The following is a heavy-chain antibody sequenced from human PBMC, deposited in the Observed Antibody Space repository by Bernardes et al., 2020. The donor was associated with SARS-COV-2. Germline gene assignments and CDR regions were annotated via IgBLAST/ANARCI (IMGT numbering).Heavy chain of an antibody. V-gene: IGHV3-48*04. CDR2: ISSSSSTI. CDR1: GFTFSSYS. J-gene: IGHJ5*02. CDR3: ASLIVVPAAKVGWFDP. Sequence: GGSLRLSCAASGFTFSSYSMNWVPQAPGKGLEWVSYISSSSSTIYYADSVKGRFTISRDNAKNSLYLQMNSLRAEDTAVYYCASLIVVPAAKVGWFDPWGQGTLVTVSS. D-gene: IGHD2-2*01.